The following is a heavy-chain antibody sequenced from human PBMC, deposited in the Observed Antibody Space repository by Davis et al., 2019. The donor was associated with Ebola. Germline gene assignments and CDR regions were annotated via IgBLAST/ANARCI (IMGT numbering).Heavy chain of an antibody. CDR3: ARHRVNGVVVPAANPYYYYYGMDV. V-gene: IGHV3-23*01. D-gene: IGHD2-2*01. CDR1: AGTFSSYA. CDR2: ISGSGGTT. J-gene: IGHJ6*02. Sequence: SCKASAGTFSSYAMTWVRQAPGKGLEWVSGISGSGGTTYYADSVKGRFTISRDNSKNTLYLQMNSLRAEDTAVYYCARHRVNGVVVPAANPYYYYYGMDVWGQGTTVTVSS.